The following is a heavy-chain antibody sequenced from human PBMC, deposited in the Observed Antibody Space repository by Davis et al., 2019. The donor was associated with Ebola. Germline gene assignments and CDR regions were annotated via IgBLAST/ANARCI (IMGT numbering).Heavy chain of an antibody. V-gene: IGHV4-39*07. Sequence: ETLSLTCTVSGGSVSSSSHFWGWVRQPPGKGLEWIGIFLYGGSTHYSPSLESRATMSLDTSDNQFSLKLTSVTAADTATYYCAKGFSMKAVAQNGYMDVWGKGTTVTVSS. D-gene: IGHD3-22*01. CDR3: AKGFSMKAVAQNGYMDV. J-gene: IGHJ6*03. CDR1: GGSVSSSSHF. CDR2: FLYGGST.